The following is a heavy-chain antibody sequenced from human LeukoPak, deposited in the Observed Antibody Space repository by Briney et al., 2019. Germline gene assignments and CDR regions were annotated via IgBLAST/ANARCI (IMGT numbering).Heavy chain of an antibody. J-gene: IGHJ4*02. CDR1: GFTFDDYA. CDR3: ASLSGRFPY. V-gene: IGHV3-9*01. D-gene: IGHD3-3*01. Sequence: PGRSLRLSCAASGFTFDDYAMHWVRQAPGKGLEWVSGISWNSGSIGYADSVKGRFTISRDNAKNSLYLQMNSLRAEDTALYYCASLSGRFPYWGQGTLVTVSS. CDR2: ISWNSGSI.